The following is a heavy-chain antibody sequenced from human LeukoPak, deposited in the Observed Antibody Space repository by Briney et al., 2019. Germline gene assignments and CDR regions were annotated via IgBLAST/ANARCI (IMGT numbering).Heavy chain of an antibody. CDR2: IYYSGST. CDR3: AKDRRYYDSSGYPYYFDY. D-gene: IGHD3-22*01. V-gene: IGHV4-59*01. J-gene: IGHJ4*02. CDR1: GGSISSYY. Sequence: PSETLSLTCTVSGGSISSYYWSWIRQPPGKGLEWIGYIYYSGSTNYNPSLKSRVTISVDTSKNQSSLKLSSVTAADTAVYYCAKDRRYYDSSGYPYYFDYWGQGTLVTVSS.